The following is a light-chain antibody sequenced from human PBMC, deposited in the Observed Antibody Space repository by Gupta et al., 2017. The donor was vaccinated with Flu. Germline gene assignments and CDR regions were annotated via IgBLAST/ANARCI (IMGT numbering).Light chain of an antibody. CDR2: DAS. V-gene: IGKV1-39*01. CDR3: QQTYTTPWR. CDR1: QNIKNY. Sequence: DTQMTQSPSSLSASVGDRVTIPCRASQNIKNYLNWYQQEPGKAPNLLVYDASKVQGGVPSRFSGSGFGTDFTLTINMRQPEDFANYCCQQTYTTPWRFGQVTKVEIK. J-gene: IGKJ1*01.